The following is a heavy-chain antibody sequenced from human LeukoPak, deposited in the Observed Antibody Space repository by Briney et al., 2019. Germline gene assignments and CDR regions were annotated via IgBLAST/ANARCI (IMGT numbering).Heavy chain of an antibody. D-gene: IGHD3-3*02. CDR1: GFTFSDYY. Sequence: PGGSLRLSCAASGFTFSDYYMSWIRQAPGKRLEWVSYISSSSSYTNYADSVKGRFTISRDNAKNSLYLQMNSLRAEDTAVYYCVTHFWSGYSPFDYWGQGTLVTVSS. CDR2: ISSSSSYT. CDR3: VTHFWSGYSPFDY. J-gene: IGHJ4*02. V-gene: IGHV3-11*06.